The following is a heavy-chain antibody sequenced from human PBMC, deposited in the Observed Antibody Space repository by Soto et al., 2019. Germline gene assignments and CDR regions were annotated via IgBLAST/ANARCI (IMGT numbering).Heavy chain of an antibody. V-gene: IGHV1-2*02. Sequence: ASVKVSCKASGYTFTGYFMHWVQQAPGQGLEWMGWINPNSGATKYAQKFQGRVTLSRDTSISTAYMELSGLRSDDTAVYYCARGGGTILAPLPWGQGTLVTVSS. CDR2: INPNSGAT. CDR1: GYTFTGYF. J-gene: IGHJ5*02. D-gene: IGHD3-3*01. CDR3: ARGGGTILAPLP.